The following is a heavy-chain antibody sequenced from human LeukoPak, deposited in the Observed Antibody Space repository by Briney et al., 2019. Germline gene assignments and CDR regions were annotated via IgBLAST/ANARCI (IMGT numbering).Heavy chain of an antibody. CDR1: GCTFTGYY. Sequence: ASVKVSCKASGCTFTGYYMHWVRQAPGQGLEWMGRINPNSGGTNYAQKFQGRVTMTRDTSISTAYMELSRLRSDDTAVYYCARWAAWYYDSSGYYSDYWGQGTLVTVSS. D-gene: IGHD3-22*01. V-gene: IGHV1-2*06. J-gene: IGHJ4*02. CDR3: ARWAAWYYDSSGYYSDY. CDR2: INPNSGGT.